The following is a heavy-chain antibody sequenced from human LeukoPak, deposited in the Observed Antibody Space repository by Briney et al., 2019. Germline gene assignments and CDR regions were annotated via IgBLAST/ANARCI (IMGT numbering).Heavy chain of an antibody. CDR2: ISYDGSNK. CDR3: ARGGLAGYYYFDY. V-gene: IGHV3-30*04. Sequence: PGRSLRLSCAASGFTFSSYAMHWVRQAPGKGLEWVAVISYDGSNKYYADSVKGRFTISRDNSKNTLYLQMNSLRAEDTAVYYCARGGLAGYYYFDYWGQGTLSPSPQ. D-gene: IGHD3-9*01. CDR1: GFTFSSYA. J-gene: IGHJ4*02.